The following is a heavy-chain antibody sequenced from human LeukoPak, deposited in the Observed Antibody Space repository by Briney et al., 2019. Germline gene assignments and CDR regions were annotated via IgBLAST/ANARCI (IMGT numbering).Heavy chain of an antibody. V-gene: IGHV1-2*02. CDR1: GYTFTGYY. Sequence: GASVKVSCKASGYTFTGYYMHWVRQAPGQGLEWMGWINPNSGGTNYAQKFQGRVTMTRDTSISTAYMELSSLRSEDTAVYYCARALYDIVVVPAATPYYYGMDVWGQGTTVTVSS. J-gene: IGHJ6*02. D-gene: IGHD2-2*01. CDR3: ARALYDIVVVPAATPYYYGMDV. CDR2: INPNSGGT.